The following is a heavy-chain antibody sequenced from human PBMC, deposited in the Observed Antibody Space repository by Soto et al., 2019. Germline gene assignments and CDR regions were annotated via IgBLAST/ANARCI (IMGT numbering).Heavy chain of an antibody. D-gene: IGHD3-3*01. CDR2: INHSGST. CDR3: ASYDFWSARAFDP. J-gene: IGHJ5*02. Sequence: LSLTCAVYGGSFSGYYWSWIRQPPGKGLEWIGEINHSGSTNYNPSLKSRVTISVDTSKNQFSLKLSSVTAADTAVYYCASYDFWSARAFDPWGQGTLVTVSS. CDR1: GGSFSGYY. V-gene: IGHV4-34*01.